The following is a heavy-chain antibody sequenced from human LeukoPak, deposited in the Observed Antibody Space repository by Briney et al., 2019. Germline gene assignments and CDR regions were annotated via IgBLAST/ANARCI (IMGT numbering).Heavy chain of an antibody. CDR1: GGSISSHY. V-gene: IGHV4-4*07. CDR3: ARGGRSYDSHGKFDP. CDR2: IYSSGSS. Sequence: SETLSLTCTVSGGSISSHYWSWVRQPAGKGLEWIGRIYSSGSSNYNPSLKSRVTMSVDTSRKQRSLQVRSVTAADTAVYYCARGGRSYDSHGKFDPWGQGTLVTVSS. J-gene: IGHJ5*02. D-gene: IGHD5-18*01.